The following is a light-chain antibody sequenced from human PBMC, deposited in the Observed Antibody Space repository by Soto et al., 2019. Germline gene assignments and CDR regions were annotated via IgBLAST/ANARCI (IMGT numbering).Light chain of an antibody. Sequence: EIVMTQSPATLSVSPGERATLSCRARQSVSYNLAWYQQKPGQGPRLLIYGAFTRAPGIPARFSGSGSGTEFTLTISSLQSEDFGVYDCQQYKNWPPLTFGGGTKVEI. CDR1: QSVSYN. CDR2: GAF. J-gene: IGKJ4*01. V-gene: IGKV3-15*01. CDR3: QQYKNWPPLT.